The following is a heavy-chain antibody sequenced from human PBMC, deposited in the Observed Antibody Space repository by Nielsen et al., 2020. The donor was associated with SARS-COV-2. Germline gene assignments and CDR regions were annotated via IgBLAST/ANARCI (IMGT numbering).Heavy chain of an antibody. J-gene: IGHJ3*01. CDR1: GFTFNIYA. CDR3: AKDGVVRGDALDL. Sequence: GVLKISCAASGFTFNIYAMAWVRRAPGRGLQWVTGVSASGGSTYYTDSVKGRFSISRDNSKNTLFLQIHSLRVEDTALYYCAKDGVVRGDALDLWGQGTMVTVSS. V-gene: IGHV3-23*01. D-gene: IGHD3-10*01. CDR2: VSASGGST.